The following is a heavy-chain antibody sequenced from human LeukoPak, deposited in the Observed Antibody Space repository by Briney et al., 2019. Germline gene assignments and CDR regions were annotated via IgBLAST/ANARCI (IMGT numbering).Heavy chain of an antibody. V-gene: IGHV4-59*01. CDR2: IDDSGNT. J-gene: IGHJ3*02. CDR1: VGSISRYY. Sequence: SETLSLTCSVSVGSISRYYWSWIRRPPGKGLEWIGYIDDSGNTNYNPSLKSQVTISVDKSKNQFSLKLSFVTAADTAMYYCARSDYHNSGSHTVFDAFDIWGQGTRVTVSS. D-gene: IGHD3-10*01. CDR3: ARSDYHNSGSHTVFDAFDI.